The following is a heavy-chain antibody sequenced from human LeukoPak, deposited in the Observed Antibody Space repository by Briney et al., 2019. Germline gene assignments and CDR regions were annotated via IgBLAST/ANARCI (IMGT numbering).Heavy chain of an antibody. D-gene: IGHD6-19*01. V-gene: IGHV3-43*02. CDR2: ITGDDSGT. CDR1: GFTFDDYA. J-gene: IGHJ4*02. CDR3: SKEGPIAVANYFDY. Sequence: GGSLRLSCAASGFTFDDYAMHWVRQAPGKGLEWVSLITGDDSGTYYADSVKSRFTISRDNSKNSLYLQMNSLRTEDTALYYCSKEGPIAVANYFDYWGQGTLVTVSS.